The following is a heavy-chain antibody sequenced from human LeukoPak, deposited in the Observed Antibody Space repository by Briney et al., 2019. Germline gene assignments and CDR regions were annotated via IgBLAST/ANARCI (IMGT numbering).Heavy chain of an antibody. CDR3: ARDPDYSNYDYYYYGMDV. CDR1: GFTFSSYS. Sequence: PGGSLRLSCAASGFTFSSYSMNWVRQAPGKGLEWVSSISSSSSYIYYAASVKGRFTISRDNAKNSLYLQMNSLRAEDTAVYYCARDPDYSNYDYYYYGMDVWGQGTTVTVSS. CDR2: ISSSSSYI. D-gene: IGHD4-11*01. J-gene: IGHJ6*02. V-gene: IGHV3-21*01.